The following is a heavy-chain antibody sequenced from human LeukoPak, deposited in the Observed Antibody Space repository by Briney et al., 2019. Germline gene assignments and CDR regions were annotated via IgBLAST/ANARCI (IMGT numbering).Heavy chain of an antibody. CDR1: GGSFSGYY. CDR2: INHSGST. V-gene: IGHV4-34*01. CDR3: ARPRLRYFDWLRPNAFDI. Sequence: PSETLSLTCAVYGGSFSGYYWSWIRQPPGKGLEWIGEINHSGSTNYNPSLKSRVTISVDTSKNQFSLKLSSVTAADTAVYYCARPRLRYFDWLRPNAFDIWGQGTMVTVSS. J-gene: IGHJ3*02. D-gene: IGHD3-9*01.